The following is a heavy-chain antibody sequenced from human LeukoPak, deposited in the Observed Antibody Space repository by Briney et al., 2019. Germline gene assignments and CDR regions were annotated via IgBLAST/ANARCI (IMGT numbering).Heavy chain of an antibody. D-gene: IGHD3-3*01. CDR1: GFTFSSHS. CDR2: ISSSSSYI. V-gene: IGHV3-21*04. Sequence: PEGSLRLSCAASGFTFSSHSMNWVRQAPGKGLEWVSSISSSSSYIYYADSVKGRFTISRDNSKNTLYLQMNSLRADDTAVYYCAKVPWEFWSGYFDYWGQGTLVTVSS. J-gene: IGHJ4*02. CDR3: AKVPWEFWSGYFDY.